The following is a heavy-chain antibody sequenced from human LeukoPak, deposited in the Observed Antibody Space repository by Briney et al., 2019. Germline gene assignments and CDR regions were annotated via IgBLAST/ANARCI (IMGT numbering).Heavy chain of an antibody. J-gene: IGHJ4*02. CDR2: IKHSGST. CDR1: GGSFSGYY. CDR3: ARAAGTFPFDY. V-gene: IGHV4-34*01. Sequence: SETLSLTCAVYGGSFSGYYWSWIRQPPGKGLEWIGEIKHSGSTNYNPSLKSRVTISVDTSKNQFSLKLSSVTAADTAVYYCARAAGTFPFDYWGQGTLVTVSS. D-gene: IGHD6-13*01.